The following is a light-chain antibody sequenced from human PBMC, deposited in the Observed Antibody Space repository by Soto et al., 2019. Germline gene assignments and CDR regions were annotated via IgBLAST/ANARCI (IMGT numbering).Light chain of an antibody. CDR3: QQYGSSGT. CDR1: QSVSSNY. CDR2: GAS. Sequence: EIVLTQSPGTLSLSPGERATLSCRASQSVSSNYLAWYQQRPGQAPRLLIYGASGRATGIPDRFGGSGSGTDFTLTISRLEPEDFAVYYCQQYGSSGTFGQGSKVDI. V-gene: IGKV3-20*01. J-gene: IGKJ1*01.